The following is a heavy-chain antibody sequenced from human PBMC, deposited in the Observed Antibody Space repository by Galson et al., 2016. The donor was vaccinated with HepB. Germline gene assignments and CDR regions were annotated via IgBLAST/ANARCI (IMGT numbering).Heavy chain of an antibody. CDR3: AETSPYGTSWAGAFDV. CDR2: ISRGGGGGT. J-gene: IGHJ3*01. V-gene: IGHV3-23*01. D-gene: IGHD3-10*01. CDR1: GFIFSNFA. Sequence: SLRLSCAGSGFIFSNFAMIWVRQAPGKGLEWVSAISRGGGGGTYYADSVRGRFTISRDNSKNTLYLQLNGLRGDDSAVYYCAETSPYGTSWAGAFDVWGQGTVVTVSS.